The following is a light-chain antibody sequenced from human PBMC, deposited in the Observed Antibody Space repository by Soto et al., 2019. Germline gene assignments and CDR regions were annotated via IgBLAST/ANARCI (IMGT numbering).Light chain of an antibody. CDR3: QQLNSYPLT. V-gene: IGKV1-9*01. CDR2: AAS. Sequence: DVQMTQSPSTLSASVGARVPITCRASQSVSTLLAWYQQKPGKAPKLLIYAASTLQSGVPSRFSGSGSGTEFTLTISSLQPEDFATYYCQQLNSYPLTFGGGTKVDIK. CDR1: QSVSTL. J-gene: IGKJ4*01.